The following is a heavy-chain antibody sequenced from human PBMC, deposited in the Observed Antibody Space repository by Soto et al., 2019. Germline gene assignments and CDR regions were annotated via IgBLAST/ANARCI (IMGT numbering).Heavy chain of an antibody. CDR1: GFSFSSYW. J-gene: IGHJ3*02. V-gene: IGHV3-7*03. D-gene: IGHD5-12*01. Sequence: GSLRLSCAASGFSFSSYWMNWVRQAPGKGLEWLANIKQDGSKKYYVDSVKGRFTISRDNAKNSLYLQMNSLRAEDTAVYDCVRDSPPTSRHCGMVATGAFDILGQGRLVTVSS. CDR2: IKQDGSKK. CDR3: VRDSPPTSRHCGMVATGAFDI.